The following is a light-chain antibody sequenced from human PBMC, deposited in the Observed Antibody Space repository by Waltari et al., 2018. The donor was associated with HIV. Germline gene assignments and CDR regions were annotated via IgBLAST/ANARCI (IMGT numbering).Light chain of an antibody. J-gene: IGLJ1*01. Sequence: QSALTQPASLSGSPRQSIAISCTRTSGDLCPYKSFQWYQQHTGKVPKIIIYDVNVRPSGVSDRFSGSKSGNTATLTISGLHSDDEADYYCCSYTVNSTGVFGAGTKITV. CDR2: DVN. V-gene: IGLV2-14*03. CDR1: SGDLCPYKS. CDR3: CSYTVNSTGV.